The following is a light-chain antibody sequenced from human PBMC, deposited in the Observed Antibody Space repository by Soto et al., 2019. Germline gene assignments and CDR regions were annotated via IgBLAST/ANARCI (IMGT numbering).Light chain of an antibody. CDR1: QSVSSSY. CDR2: GAS. J-gene: IGKJ2*01. CDR3: QQYASSPVYT. Sequence: EIVLTQSPGTLSLSPGERATLSCRASQSVSSSYLAWYQQKPGQAPRLLIYGASSRATGIPDRFSGSGSGTDFTRTISRLEPEAFAVYYCQQYASSPVYTFGQGTKLEIK. V-gene: IGKV3-20*01.